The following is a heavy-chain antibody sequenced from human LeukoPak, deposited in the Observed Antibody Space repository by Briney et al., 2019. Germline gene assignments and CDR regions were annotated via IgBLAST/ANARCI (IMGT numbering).Heavy chain of an antibody. J-gene: IGHJ4*02. CDR1: GGSISSYY. CDR2: IYTSGST. D-gene: IGHD4-23*01. CDR3: ARDSTVVTRSGFDY. V-gene: IGHV4-4*07. Sequence: PSETLSLTCTVSGGSISSYYWSWIRQPAGKGLEWIGRIYTSGSTNYNPSLKSRVTMSVDTSKNQFCLRLYSVTAADTAVYYCARDSTVVTRSGFDYWGQGTLVTVSS.